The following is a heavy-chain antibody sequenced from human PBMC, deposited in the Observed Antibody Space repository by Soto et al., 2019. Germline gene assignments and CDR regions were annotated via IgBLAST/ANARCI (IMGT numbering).Heavy chain of an antibody. V-gene: IGHV4-39*07. CDR3: ARWPQLEPRFDY. CDR1: GGSISSNFYY. D-gene: IGHD1-1*01. Sequence: SETLSLTCTVSGGSISSNFYYWGWIRQPPGKGLQWIGNIYYRGSTNYNPSLKSRVTISVDTSKNQFSLKLSSVTAADTAVYYCARWPQLEPRFDYWGQGTLVTVS. CDR2: IYYRGST. J-gene: IGHJ4*02.